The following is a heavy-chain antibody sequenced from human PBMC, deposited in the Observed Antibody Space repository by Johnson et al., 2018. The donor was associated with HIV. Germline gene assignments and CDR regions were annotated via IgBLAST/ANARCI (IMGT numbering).Heavy chain of an antibody. D-gene: IGHD1-1*01. J-gene: IGHJ3*02. CDR3: ARGGYNWNDFLNDAFDM. CDR2: ISWNSGSI. Sequence: EVQLVDSGGGLVQPGRSLRLSCAASGFTFDDYAMHWVRQAPGKGLEWVSGISWNSGSIGYADSVTGRFTISRDNSKNTLYLQMNSLRAEDTAVYYCARGGYNWNDFLNDAFDMWGQGTVVTVSS. CDR1: GFTFDDYA. V-gene: IGHV3-9*01.